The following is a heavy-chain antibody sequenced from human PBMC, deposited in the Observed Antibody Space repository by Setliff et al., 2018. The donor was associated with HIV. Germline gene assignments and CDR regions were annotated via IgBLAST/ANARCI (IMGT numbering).Heavy chain of an antibody. CDR2: INAGNDNT. Sequence: ASVKVSCKASGYTFTTYAMHWVRQAPGQRLEWMGWINAGNDNTKYSQKFQGRVTITSDTSASTAYMELSSLRSEGTAVYYCARGGSITIFGVVPWAFDIWGHGTMVTVSS. V-gene: IGHV1-3*01. CDR1: GYTFTTYA. CDR3: ARGGSITIFGVVPWAFDI. D-gene: IGHD3-3*01. J-gene: IGHJ3*02.